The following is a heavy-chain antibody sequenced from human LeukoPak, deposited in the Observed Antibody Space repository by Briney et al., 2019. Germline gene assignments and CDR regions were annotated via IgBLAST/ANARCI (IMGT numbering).Heavy chain of an antibody. CDR1: GYSFTTYW. CDR2: IYPGDSDT. D-gene: IGHD3-10*01. V-gene: IGHV5-51*01. CDR3: ARLSRHWLQYALEI. J-gene: IGHJ3*02. Sequence: KPGESLKISCQGSGYSFTTYWIGWVRQMPGKGLEWMGIIYPGDSDTRYSPSFQGRVTISADKSISTAFLQWSSLKASDTAMYYCARLSRHWLQYALEIWGQGTVVTVSS.